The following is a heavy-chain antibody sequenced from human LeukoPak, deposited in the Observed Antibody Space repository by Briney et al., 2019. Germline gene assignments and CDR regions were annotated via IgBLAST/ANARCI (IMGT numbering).Heavy chain of an antibody. CDR2: IRSKRNNYAT. CDR3: TIPGESGNFYS. CDR1: GLTFSGSA. J-gene: IGHJ4*02. Sequence: PGGSLRLSCAASGLTFSGSAMNWVRQASGKGLEWVGRIRSKRNNYATAYTASVKGRFTISRDDSKNMAYLQMNSLKIEDTAVYYCTIPGESGNFYSWGQGTLVTVSS. D-gene: IGHD3-10*01. V-gene: IGHV3-73*01.